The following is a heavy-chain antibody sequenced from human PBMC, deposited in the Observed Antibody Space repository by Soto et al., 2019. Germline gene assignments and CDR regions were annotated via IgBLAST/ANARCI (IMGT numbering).Heavy chain of an antibody. CDR1: GFTFGDYA. Sequence: GGSLRLSCTASGFTFGDYAMSWFRQAPGKGLEWVGFIRSKAYGGTTEYAASVKGRFTISRDDSKSIAYLQMNSLKTEDTAVYYCTSLYDSSGRSDYYFDYWGQGTLVTVSS. J-gene: IGHJ4*02. D-gene: IGHD3-22*01. V-gene: IGHV3-49*03. CDR2: IRSKAYGGTT. CDR3: TSLYDSSGRSDYYFDY.